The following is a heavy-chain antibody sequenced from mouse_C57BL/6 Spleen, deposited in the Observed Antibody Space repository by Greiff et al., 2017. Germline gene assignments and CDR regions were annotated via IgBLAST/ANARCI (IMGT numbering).Heavy chain of an antibody. CDR1: GYTFTSYW. CDR3: ARSAYSNYEALYDMDY. J-gene: IGHJ4*01. V-gene: IGHV1-69*01. D-gene: IGHD2-5*01. CDR2: IDPSDSYT. Sequence: QVQLQQPGAELVMPGASVKLSCKASGYTFTSYWMHWVKQRPGQGLEWIGEIDPSDSYTNYNQKFKGKSTLTVDKSSSTAYMQLSSLTSEDSAVYYCARSAYSNYEALYDMDYWGQGTSVTVSS.